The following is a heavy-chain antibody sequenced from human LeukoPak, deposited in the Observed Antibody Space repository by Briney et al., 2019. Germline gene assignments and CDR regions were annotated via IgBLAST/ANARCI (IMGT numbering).Heavy chain of an antibody. Sequence: PGGSLRLSCAASGFTFSSYAMHWVRQAPGKGLEWGAVISYDGSNKYYADSVKGRFTISRDNSKNTLYLQMNSLRAEDTAVYYCARRAGDYSHPYDYWGQGTLVTVSS. J-gene: IGHJ4*02. CDR2: ISYDGSNK. CDR1: GFTFSSYA. V-gene: IGHV3-30*04. D-gene: IGHD3-22*01. CDR3: ARRAGDYSHPYDY.